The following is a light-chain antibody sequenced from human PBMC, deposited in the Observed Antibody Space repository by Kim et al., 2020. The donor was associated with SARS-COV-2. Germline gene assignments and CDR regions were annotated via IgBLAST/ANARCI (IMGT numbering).Light chain of an antibody. CDR3: QYYSTSLYT. V-gene: IGKV3-20*01. CDR1: QNINSNY. CDR2: GAS. Sequence: EIVLTQSPGTLSLSPGERATLSCRASQNINSNYLAWCQQRPGQAPRLLIYGASGRATGIPDRFSGSGSGTDFTLTISRLEPEDFAVYYCQYYSTSLYTFGQGTKLEI. J-gene: IGKJ2*01.